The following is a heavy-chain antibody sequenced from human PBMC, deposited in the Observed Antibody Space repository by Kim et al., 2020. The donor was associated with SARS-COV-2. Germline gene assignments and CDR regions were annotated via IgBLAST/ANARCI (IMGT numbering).Heavy chain of an antibody. V-gene: IGHV3-30*01. J-gene: IGHJ6*02. CDR3: ARDYYDSSGYSTYGMDV. D-gene: IGHD3-22*01. Sequence: VKGRFTISRDNSKNTLYLQMNSLRAEDTAVYYCARDYYDSSGYSTYGMDVWGQGTTVTVSS.